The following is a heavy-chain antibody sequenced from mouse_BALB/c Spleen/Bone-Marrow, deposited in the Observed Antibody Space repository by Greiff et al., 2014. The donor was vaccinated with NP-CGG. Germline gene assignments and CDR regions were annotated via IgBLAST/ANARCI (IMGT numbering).Heavy chain of an antibody. D-gene: IGHD4-1*01. J-gene: IGHJ4*01. V-gene: IGHV7-3*02. CDR3: ASLLTFCAMDY. CDR2: IRNKANGYTT. CDR1: GFTFTDYF. Sequence: EVQLVESGGGLVQPGGSLRLSCATSGFTFTDYFMTWVRQPPGKALEWLGFIRNKANGYTTDYSASVKGRFTISRDNSQSILYLQMNTLRAEDSATYYCASLLTFCAMDYWGQGTSVTVSS.